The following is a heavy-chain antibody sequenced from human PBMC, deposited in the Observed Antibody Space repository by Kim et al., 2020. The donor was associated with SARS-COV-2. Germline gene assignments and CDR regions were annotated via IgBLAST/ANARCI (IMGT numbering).Heavy chain of an antibody. J-gene: IGHJ4*02. D-gene: IGHD4-17*01. CDR3: ASPPTGPPYGDRPFDY. Sequence: LKSRVTISVETSKNQFSPKLSSVTAADTAVYYCASPPTGPPYGDRPFDYWGQGTLVTVSS. V-gene: IGHV4-39*01.